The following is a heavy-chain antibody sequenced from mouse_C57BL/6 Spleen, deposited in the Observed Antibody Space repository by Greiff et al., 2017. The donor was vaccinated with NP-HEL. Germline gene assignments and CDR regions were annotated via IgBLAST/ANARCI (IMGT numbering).Heavy chain of an antibody. CDR2: INPYNGGT. CDR3: ARLRDLAWFAY. Sequence: VQLQQSGPVLVKPGASVKMSCKASGYTFTDYYMNWVKQSHGKSLEWIGVINPYNGGTSYNQKFKGKATLTVDKSSSTAYMELNSLTSEDSAVYYCARLRDLAWFAYWGQGTLVTVSA. V-gene: IGHV1-19*01. J-gene: IGHJ3*01. CDR1: GYTFTDYY.